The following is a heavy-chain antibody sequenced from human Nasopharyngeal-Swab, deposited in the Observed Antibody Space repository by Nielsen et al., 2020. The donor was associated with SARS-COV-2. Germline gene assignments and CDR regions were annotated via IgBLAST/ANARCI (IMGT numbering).Heavy chain of an antibody. Sequence: LSLTCAISGDSVSSTIAAWHWIRQSPSRGLEWLGRTYYRSQWYNDYAVSVRSRITISPDISKNQFSLHLNSVTPEDTAVYYCASFAQGSPSLYWGQGILVTVSS. CDR2: TYYRSQWYN. J-gene: IGHJ4*02. CDR1: GDSVSSTIAA. V-gene: IGHV6-1*01. CDR3: ASFAQGSPSLY.